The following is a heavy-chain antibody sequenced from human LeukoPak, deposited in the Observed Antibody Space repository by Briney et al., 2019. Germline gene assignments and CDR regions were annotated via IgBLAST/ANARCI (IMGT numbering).Heavy chain of an antibody. CDR2: IFYNEGT. V-gene: IGHV4-59*01. Sequence: PSETLSLTCAVSSGSFRTYYWSWIRQPPGKGLEWIGYIFYNEGTSYNPSLKSRVTISVDTSNNQLSLKVNSVTAADTAMYYCVKSNSRYQPWTLDIWGRGTMVTVSS. D-gene: IGHD2-2*01. J-gene: IGHJ3*02. CDR1: SGSFRTYY. CDR3: VKSNSRYQPWTLDI.